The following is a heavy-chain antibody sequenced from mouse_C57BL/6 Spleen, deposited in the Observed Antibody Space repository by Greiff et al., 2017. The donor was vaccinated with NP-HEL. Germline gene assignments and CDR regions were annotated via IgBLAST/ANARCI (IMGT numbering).Heavy chain of an antibody. Sequence: QVQLKQSGAELARPGASVKMSCKASGYTFTSYTMHWVKQRPGQGLEWIGYINPSSGYTKYNQKFKDKATLTADKSSSTAYMQLSSLTSEDSAVYYCARSRTTVVYFDYWGQGTTLTVSS. V-gene: IGHV1-4*01. CDR3: ARSRTTVVYFDY. CDR2: INPSSGYT. CDR1: GYTFTSYT. D-gene: IGHD1-1*01. J-gene: IGHJ2*01.